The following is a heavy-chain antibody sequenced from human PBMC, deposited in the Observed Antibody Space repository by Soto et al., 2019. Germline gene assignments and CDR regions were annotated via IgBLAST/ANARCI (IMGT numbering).Heavy chain of an antibody. Sequence: PGGSLRLSCAASGFTFEDYAMYWVRQAPGKGLEWVSGISWNGGNIGYADSVKGRFTISRDNAKDSLYLQMNSLRAEDTAVYYCAKSSTGYTYGSNNFDYWGQGTLVTVSS. CDR2: ISWNGGNI. CDR3: AKSSTGYTYGSNNFDY. J-gene: IGHJ4*02. D-gene: IGHD5-18*01. CDR1: GFTFEDYA. V-gene: IGHV3-9*01.